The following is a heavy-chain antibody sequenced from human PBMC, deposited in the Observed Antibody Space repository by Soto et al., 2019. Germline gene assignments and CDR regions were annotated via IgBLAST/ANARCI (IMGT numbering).Heavy chain of an antibody. D-gene: IGHD3-3*01. V-gene: IGHV3-23*01. CDR3: AKGGHYDFWSGYYSASDGMDV. CDR1: GFTFSSYA. CDR2: ISGSGGST. Sequence: GGSLRLSCAASGFTFSSYAMSWVRQAPGKGLEWVSAISGSGGSTYYADSVKGRFTISRDNSKNTLYLQMNSLRAEDTAVYYCAKGGHYDFWSGYYSASDGMDVWGQGTTVTVSS. J-gene: IGHJ6*02.